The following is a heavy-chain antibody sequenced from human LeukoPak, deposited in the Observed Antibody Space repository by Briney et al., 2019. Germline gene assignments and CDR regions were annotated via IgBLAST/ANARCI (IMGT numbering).Heavy chain of an antibody. D-gene: IGHD2-2*01. CDR2: IWYDGSKK. J-gene: IGHJ3*02. CDR1: GFSFRSYG. CDR3: AREGGVVVVPAAMRAFDI. Sequence: GGSLILSCVASGFSFRSYGMHWLRRAPGKGLEWVAVIWYDGSKKYYADSVKGRFTISGDNSKNTVFLEMTSLRAEDTAFYYCAREGGVVVVPAAMRAFDIWGQGTKVTVSS. V-gene: IGHV3-33*01.